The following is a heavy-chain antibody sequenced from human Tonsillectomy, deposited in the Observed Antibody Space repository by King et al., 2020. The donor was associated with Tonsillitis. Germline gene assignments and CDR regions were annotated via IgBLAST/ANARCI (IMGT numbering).Heavy chain of an antibody. D-gene: IGHD5-24*01. V-gene: IGHV3-48*02. CDR1: GFMFSDYS. CDR3: ARVEDGYRSAAGTWFDP. CDR2: ISSSSTTI. Sequence: VQLVESGGGLVHPGGSLRLSCEGSGFMFSDYSMHWLRQAPGKGPEWVSYISSSSTTIYHADSVKGRFTISRDNVENSVYLQMNSLREEDTAMYYCARVEDGYRSAAGTWFDPWGQGTLVIVSS. J-gene: IGHJ5*02.